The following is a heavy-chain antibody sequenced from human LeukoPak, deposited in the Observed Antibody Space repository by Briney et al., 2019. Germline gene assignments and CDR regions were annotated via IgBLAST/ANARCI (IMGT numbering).Heavy chain of an antibody. J-gene: IGHJ3*02. V-gene: IGHV4-39*07. CDR2: MHYSGST. Sequence: SETLSLTCTVSGGSISSSSYYWGWIRQPPGKGLEWIGSMHYSGSTYYNPSLKSRVTISVDTSKNEFSLKLSSVTAADTAVYYCARDGLWIQNAFDIWGQGTMVTVSA. CDR3: ARDGLWIQNAFDI. D-gene: IGHD5-18*01. CDR1: GGSISSSSYY.